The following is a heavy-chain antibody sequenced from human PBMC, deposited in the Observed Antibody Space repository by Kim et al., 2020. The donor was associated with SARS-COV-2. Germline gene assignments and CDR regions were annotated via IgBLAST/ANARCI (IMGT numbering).Heavy chain of an antibody. CDR2: ISAYNGNT. V-gene: IGHV1-18*01. CDR3: ARDLFVGLSGDSFRWFDP. CDR1: GYTFTSYG. D-gene: IGHD3-10*01. Sequence: ASVKVSCKASGYTFTSYGISWVRQAPGQGLEWMGWISAYNGNTNYAQKLQGRVTMTTDTSTSTAYMELRSLRSDDTAVYYCARDLFVGLSGDSFRWFDPWGQGTLVTVSS. J-gene: IGHJ5*02.